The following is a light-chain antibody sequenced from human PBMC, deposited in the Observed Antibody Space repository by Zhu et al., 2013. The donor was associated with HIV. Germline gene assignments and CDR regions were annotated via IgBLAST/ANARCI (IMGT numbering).Light chain of an antibody. J-gene: IGKJ4*01. Sequence: AIRMTQSPSSFSASTGDRVTFTCRASQGISTFFAWYQQKPGKAPKLLIYAASTLQSGVPSRFSGSGSGTDFTLTISSLQPEDFATYYCQQANSFPPTFGGGTKVEIK. V-gene: IGKV1-8*01. CDR1: QGISTF. CDR3: QQANSFPPT. CDR2: AAS.